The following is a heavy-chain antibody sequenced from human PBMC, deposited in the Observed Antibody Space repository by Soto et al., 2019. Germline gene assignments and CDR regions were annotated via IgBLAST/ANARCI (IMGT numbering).Heavy chain of an antibody. CDR1: GYTFTSYD. CDR2: MNPNSGNT. D-gene: IGHD6-13*01. CDR3: ASEHSSSWRFDY. J-gene: IGHJ4*02. Sequence: QVQLVQSGAEVKKPGASVKVSCKASGYTFTSYDINWVRQATGQGLEWMGWMNPNSGNTGYAQKFQGRVTMPRNTAISTAYLELSRLRSEDTAVSYCASEHSSSWRFDYWGQGTLVTVSS. V-gene: IGHV1-8*01.